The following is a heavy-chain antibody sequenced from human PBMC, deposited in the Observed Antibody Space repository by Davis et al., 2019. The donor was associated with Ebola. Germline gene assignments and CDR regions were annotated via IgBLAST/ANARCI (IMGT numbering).Heavy chain of an antibody. Sequence: PGGSLRLSCAASGFTFSSSWMHWVCQAPEKGLEWVADIKCDGSEKYYVDSVKGRLTISRDNAKNSLYLQVNSLRAEDTAVYYCARKRHYYYYDSSGHIDYWGQGTLVTVSS. D-gene: IGHD3-22*01. CDR2: IKCDGSEK. J-gene: IGHJ4*02. CDR3: ARKRHYYYYDSSGHIDY. V-gene: IGHV3-52*01. CDR1: GFTFSSSW.